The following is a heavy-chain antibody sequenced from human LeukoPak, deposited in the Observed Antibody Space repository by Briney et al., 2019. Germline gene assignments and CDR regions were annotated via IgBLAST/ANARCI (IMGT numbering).Heavy chain of an antibody. V-gene: IGHV4-4*02. CDR1: GGSISNNNW. Sequence: SGTLSLTCAVSGGSISNNNWWSWVRQPPGKGLEWIGEIYRSGSTNYNPSLKSRVTISVDTSKNQFSLKLSSVTAADTAVYYCARPLIAAAGTGAFDIWGQGTMVTVSS. D-gene: IGHD6-13*01. CDR2: IYRSGST. CDR3: ARPLIAAAGTGAFDI. J-gene: IGHJ3*02.